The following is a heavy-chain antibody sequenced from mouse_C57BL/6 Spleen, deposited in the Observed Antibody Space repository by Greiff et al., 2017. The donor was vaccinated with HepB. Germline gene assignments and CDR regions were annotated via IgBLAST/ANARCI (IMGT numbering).Heavy chain of an antibody. Sequence: EVQRVESGGDLVKPGGSLKLSCAASGFTFSSYGMSWVRQTPDKRLEWVATISSGGSYTYYPDSVKGRFTISRDNAKNTLYLQMSSLKSEDTAMYYCARRRDYDYDFAYWGQGTLVTVSA. D-gene: IGHD2-4*01. V-gene: IGHV5-6*01. J-gene: IGHJ3*01. CDR2: ISSGGSYT. CDR3: ARRRDYDYDFAY. CDR1: GFTFSSYG.